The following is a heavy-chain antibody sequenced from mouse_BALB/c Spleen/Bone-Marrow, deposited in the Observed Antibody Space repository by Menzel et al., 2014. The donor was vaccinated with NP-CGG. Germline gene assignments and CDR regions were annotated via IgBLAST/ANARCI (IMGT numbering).Heavy chain of an antibody. Sequence: QVQLQHSGPELVKPGASVKISCKASGYAFSYSWMNWVKQRPGQGLEWIGRIYPGDGDTYYNGKFKGRATLTADKSSSTAYMQLSSLTSVDSAVYFCARSDGYRAMDYWGQGSSVTVSS. CDR2: IYPGDGDT. CDR3: ARSDGYRAMDY. D-gene: IGHD2-3*01. CDR1: GYAFSYSW. J-gene: IGHJ4*01. V-gene: IGHV1-82*01.